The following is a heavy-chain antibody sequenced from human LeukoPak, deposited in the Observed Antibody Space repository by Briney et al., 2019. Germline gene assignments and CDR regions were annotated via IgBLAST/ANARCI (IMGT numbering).Heavy chain of an antibody. CDR3: AKGDDYGANTRLPKYNWFDP. CDR2: IRYDGNNK. Sequence: PGGSLRLSCAASGFTFSTYAMHWVRQAPGKGLEWVAFIRYDGNNKNYADSVKGRFTISRDNSKDTLYLQMNSLRAEDTAVYYCAKGDDYGANTRLPKYNWFDPWGQGTLVTVSS. V-gene: IGHV3-30*02. CDR1: GFTFSTYA. J-gene: IGHJ5*02. D-gene: IGHD4-23*01.